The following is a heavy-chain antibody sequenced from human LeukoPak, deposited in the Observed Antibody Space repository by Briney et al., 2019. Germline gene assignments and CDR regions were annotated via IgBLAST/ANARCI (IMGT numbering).Heavy chain of an antibody. CDR2: IYYSGST. Sequence: TSETLSLTCTVSGGSISSYYWSWIRQPPGKGLEWIGYIYYSGSTNYNPSLKSRVTISVDTSKNQFSLKLSSVTAADTAVYYCAREYFWSSSGYYHYYWGQGTLVTVSS. V-gene: IGHV4-59*01. D-gene: IGHD3-22*01. J-gene: IGHJ4*02. CDR1: GGSISSYY. CDR3: AREYFWSSSGYYHYY.